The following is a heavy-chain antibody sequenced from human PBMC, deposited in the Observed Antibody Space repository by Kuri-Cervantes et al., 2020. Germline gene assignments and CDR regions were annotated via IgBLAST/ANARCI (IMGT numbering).Heavy chain of an antibody. D-gene: IGHD1-14*01. J-gene: IGHJ6*02. V-gene: IGHV4-59*13. Sequence: GSLRLSCTVSGASISTNYWSWIRQSPGKGLEWIGYIHRTGSTNHIPSLKSRVTISIDTSKNQFSLKLTSVIAADTAVYYCARDWNHTTTYYYYYGMDVWGQGTTVTVSS. CDR1: GASISTNY. CDR3: ARDWNHTTTYYYYYGMDV. CDR2: IHRTGST.